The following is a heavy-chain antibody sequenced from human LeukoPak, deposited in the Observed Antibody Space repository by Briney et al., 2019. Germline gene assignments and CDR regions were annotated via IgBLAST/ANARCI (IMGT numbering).Heavy chain of an antibody. CDR3: AKDSDGLRGVIIGTFGD. V-gene: IGHV3-11*01. D-gene: IGHD3-10*01. J-gene: IGHJ4*02. Sequence: PGGSLRLSCAASGFTFSDYYMSWIRQAPGKGLEWVSYISSSSSPIYYADSVKGRFTISRDNAKNVLYLQMNSLRPEDTAFYYCAKDSDGLRGVIIGTFGDWGQGTLVTVSS. CDR2: ISSSSSPI. CDR1: GFTFSDYY.